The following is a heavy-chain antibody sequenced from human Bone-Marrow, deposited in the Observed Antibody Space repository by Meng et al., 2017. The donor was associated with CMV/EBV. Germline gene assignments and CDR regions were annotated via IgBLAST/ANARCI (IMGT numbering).Heavy chain of an antibody. Sequence: GGSLRLSCAASGFTFSDHYMDWVRQAPGKGLEWVGRTRNKANSYTTEYAASVKGRFTISRDDSKNSLYLQMNSLRAEDTAVYYCARAAAGTLDYWGQGTLVTVSS. CDR2: TRNKANSYTT. CDR3: ARAAAGTLDY. CDR1: GFTFSDHY. D-gene: IGHD6-13*01. V-gene: IGHV3-72*01. J-gene: IGHJ4*02.